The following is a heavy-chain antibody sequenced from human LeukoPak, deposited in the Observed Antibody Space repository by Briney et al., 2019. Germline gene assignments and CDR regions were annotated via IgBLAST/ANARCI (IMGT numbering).Heavy chain of an antibody. Sequence: GGSLRLSCAASGFTFSNYGMHWVRQAPGKGLEWVAYIQYDGSNEQYADSVKGRFSISRDNSRNILFLQMNSLRAEDTAVYYCAKWDASIAARPGYFDYWGQGTLVTVSS. J-gene: IGHJ4*02. CDR2: IQYDGSNE. V-gene: IGHV3-30*02. D-gene: IGHD6-6*01. CDR3: AKWDASIAARPGYFDY. CDR1: GFTFSNYG.